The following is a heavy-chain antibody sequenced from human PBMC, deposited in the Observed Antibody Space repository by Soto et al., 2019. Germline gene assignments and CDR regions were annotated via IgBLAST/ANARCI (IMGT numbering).Heavy chain of an antibody. CDR3: ARSLYSSSWFHSGNSYYYYGMDV. D-gene: IGHD6-13*01. CDR2: IIAFSDIV. CDR1: GGTFGIYA. J-gene: IGHJ6*02. Sequence: QVQLVQSGAEVKKPGSSVKVSCKASGGTFGIYAITWVRQAPGQGLEWMGGIIAFSDIVNYTQKLPGRVTITADEATNTASMDLSSLRSEDTAVYYCARSLYSSSWFHSGNSYYYYGMDVWGQGTTVTVSS. V-gene: IGHV1-69*12.